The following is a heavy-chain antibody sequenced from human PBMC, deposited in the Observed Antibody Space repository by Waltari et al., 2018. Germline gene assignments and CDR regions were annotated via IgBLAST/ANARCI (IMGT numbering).Heavy chain of an antibody. D-gene: IGHD3-9*01. CDR3: ASSLLRYFDWLFGY. V-gene: IGHV1-3*01. Sequence: QVQLVQSGAEVKKPGASVKVSCKASGYPFTSYAMHWVRQAPGQRLEWMGWINAGKGNTKYSQKFQGRVTITRDTSASTAYMELSSLRSEDTAVYYCASSLLRYFDWLFGYWGQGTLVTVSS. CDR2: INAGKGNT. CDR1: GYPFTSYA. J-gene: IGHJ4*02.